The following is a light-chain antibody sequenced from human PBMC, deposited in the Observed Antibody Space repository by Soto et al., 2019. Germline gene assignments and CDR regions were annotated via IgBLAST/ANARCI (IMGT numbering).Light chain of an antibody. CDR1: QSVGSNY. V-gene: IGKV3-20*01. Sequence: EIVLTQFPGTLSLSPGERATLSCRASQSVGSNYLAWYQQRPGQPPNLLIFGASHRAPDIPDRFSGSGSGTDFTLTISRLEPEDFAVYYCQQYGRSPPWTFGQGTKVDIK. CDR2: GAS. CDR3: QQYGRSPPWT. J-gene: IGKJ1*01.